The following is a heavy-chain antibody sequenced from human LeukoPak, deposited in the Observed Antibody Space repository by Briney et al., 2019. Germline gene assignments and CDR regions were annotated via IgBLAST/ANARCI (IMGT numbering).Heavy chain of an antibody. CDR3: ARGGAFCSITTCHEFDH. CDR2: TNPSTGGT. Sequence: ASVKVSCKTSGYTFTGSYLHWVRQVPGQGLEWMGWTNPSTGGTKSAQQFEGRVTTTRDTSNTTGYLELGSLRLDDTATYYCARGGAFCSITTCHEFDHWGQGTLVIVSS. D-gene: IGHD2-2*01. CDR1: GYTFTGSY. V-gene: IGHV1-2*02. J-gene: IGHJ4*02.